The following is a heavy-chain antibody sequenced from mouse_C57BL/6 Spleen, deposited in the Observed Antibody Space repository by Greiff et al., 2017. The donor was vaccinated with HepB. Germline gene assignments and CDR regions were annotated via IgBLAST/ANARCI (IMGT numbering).Heavy chain of an antibody. J-gene: IGHJ2*01. CDR2: IDPSDSYT. CDR1: GYTFTSYW. Sequence: QVQLQQPGAELVKPGASVKLSCKASGYTFTSYWMQWVKQRPGQGLEWIGEIDPSDSYTNYNQKFKGKATLTVDTSSSTAYMQLSSLTSEDSAVYYCARSLYYLDYWGQGTTLTVSS. V-gene: IGHV1-50*01. CDR3: ARSLYYLDY.